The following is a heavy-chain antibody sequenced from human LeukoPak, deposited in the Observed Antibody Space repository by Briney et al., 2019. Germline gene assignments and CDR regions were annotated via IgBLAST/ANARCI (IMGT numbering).Heavy chain of an antibody. D-gene: IGHD6-13*01. V-gene: IGHV4-34*01. Sequence: SETLSLTCAVYGGSFSGYYWSWIRQPPGKGLEWIGEINHSGSTNYNPSLKSRVTISADTSKNQFSLKLSSVTAADTAVYYCARAPYSSSWYDWFDPWGQGTLVTVSS. CDR1: GGSFSGYY. CDR2: INHSGST. CDR3: ARAPYSSSWYDWFDP. J-gene: IGHJ5*02.